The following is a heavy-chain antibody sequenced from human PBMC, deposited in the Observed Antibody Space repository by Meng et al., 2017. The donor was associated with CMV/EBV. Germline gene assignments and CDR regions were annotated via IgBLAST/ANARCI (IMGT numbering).Heavy chain of an antibody. CDR1: GYTFTGYY. V-gene: IGHV1-2*02. J-gene: IGHJ2*01. CDR3: ATYIGNYINWYFDL. D-gene: IGHD1-7*01. CDR2: INPNSGGT. Sequence: APLVQSGAEVKKPGASVKVSCKASGYTFTGYYMHWVRQAPGQGLEWMGWINPNSGGTNYAQKFQGRVTMTRDTSISTAYMELSRLRSDDTAVYYCATYIGNYINWYFDLWGRGTLVTVSS.